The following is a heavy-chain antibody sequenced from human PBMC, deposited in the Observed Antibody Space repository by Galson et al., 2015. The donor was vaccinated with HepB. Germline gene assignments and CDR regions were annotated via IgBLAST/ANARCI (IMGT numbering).Heavy chain of an antibody. J-gene: IGHJ4*02. CDR1: GFSFNKYW. D-gene: IGHD3-10*01. V-gene: IGHV3-7*03. CDR3: ARVALSYYGSGSYDRSMDY. Sequence: SLRLSCAATGFSFNKYWMTWVRQAPGKGLEWVANIRPDGNERYSVDSVKGRFIISRDNAKNSLNLEMNSLRVEDTAVYYCARVALSYYGSGSYDRSMDYWGQGTRVTVSS. CDR2: IRPDGNER.